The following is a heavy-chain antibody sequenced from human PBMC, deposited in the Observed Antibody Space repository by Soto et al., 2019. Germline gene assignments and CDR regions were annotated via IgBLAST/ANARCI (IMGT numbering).Heavy chain of an antibody. Sequence: ASVKVSCMASGYTFTSYDINWVRQATGQGLEWMGWMNPNSGNTGYAQKFQGRVTMTRNTSISTAYMELSSLRSEDTAVYYCARGRCSSTSCYPYYYMHVWGKGTTVTVSS. J-gene: IGHJ6*03. V-gene: IGHV1-8*01. CDR1: GYTFTSYD. CDR2: MNPNSGNT. CDR3: ARGRCSSTSCYPYYYMHV. D-gene: IGHD2-2*01.